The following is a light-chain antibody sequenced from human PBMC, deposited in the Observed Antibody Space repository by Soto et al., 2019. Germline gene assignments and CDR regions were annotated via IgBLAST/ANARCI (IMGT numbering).Light chain of an antibody. Sequence: EIVMTQSPATLSVSPGDRATLYCRASQTVLNTYLAWYQQRPGQPHRLLIHDISTRAPGIPARFSGSGSGTEFTLTISSLQSEDLAVYFCQQYSDWPLTFGPGTKVDL. CDR1: QTVLNTY. CDR2: DIS. J-gene: IGKJ3*01. V-gene: IGKV3-15*01. CDR3: QQYSDWPLT.